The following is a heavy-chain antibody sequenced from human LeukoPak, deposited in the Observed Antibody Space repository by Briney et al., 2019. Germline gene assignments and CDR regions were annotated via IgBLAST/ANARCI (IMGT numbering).Heavy chain of an antibody. V-gene: IGHV1-2*02. D-gene: IGHD3-3*01. CDR1: GYTFTGYY. Sequence: ASVKVSCKASGYTFTGYYMHLVRQAPGQGLEWMGWINPNSGGTNYAQKFQGRVTMTRDTSISTAYMELSRLRSDDTAVYYCARELKSRGFWRRAIGAFDIWGQGTMVTVSS. CDR2: INPNSGGT. CDR3: ARELKSRGFWRRAIGAFDI. J-gene: IGHJ3*02.